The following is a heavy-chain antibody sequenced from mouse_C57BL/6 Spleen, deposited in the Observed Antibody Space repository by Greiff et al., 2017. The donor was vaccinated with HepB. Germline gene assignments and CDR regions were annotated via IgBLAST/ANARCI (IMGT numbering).Heavy chain of an antibody. V-gene: IGHV1-81*01. D-gene: IGHD2-3*01. CDR1: GYTFTSYG. J-gene: IGHJ4*01. CDR3: ARWGLLLYAMDY. Sequence: VHLVESGAELARPGASVKLSCKASGYTFTSYGISWVKQRTGQGLEWIGEIYPRSGNTYYNEKFKGKATLTADKSSSTAYMELRSLTSEDSAVYFCARWGLLLYAMDYWGQGTSVTVSS. CDR2: IYPRSGNT.